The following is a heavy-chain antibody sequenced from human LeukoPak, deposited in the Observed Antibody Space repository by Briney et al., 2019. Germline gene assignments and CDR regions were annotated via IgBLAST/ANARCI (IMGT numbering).Heavy chain of an antibody. D-gene: IGHD5-24*01. CDR3: AREPARDGYKSGAFDI. Sequence: AGGSLRLSCAASGFTVSSNYMRWVRQAPGKGLEWVSVIYSGGSTYYADSVKGRLTISRDNSKNTLYLQMNSLRAEDTAVNYGAREPARDGYKSGAFDIWGQGTMVTVSS. CDR2: IYSGGST. CDR1: GFTVSSNY. V-gene: IGHV3-53*01. J-gene: IGHJ3*02.